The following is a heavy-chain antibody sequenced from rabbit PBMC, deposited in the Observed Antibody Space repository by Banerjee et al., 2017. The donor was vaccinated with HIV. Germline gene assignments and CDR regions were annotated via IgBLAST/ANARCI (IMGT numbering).Heavy chain of an antibody. CDR3: TRTNGWGGFGL. J-gene: IGHJ4*01. CDR1: GFSFSSGYW. V-gene: IGHV1S40*01. CDR2: ISTGSGST. Sequence: QSLEESGGDLVKPEGSLTLTCTASGFSFSSGYWMCWVRQAPGKGLEWIGCISTGSGSTYYASWAKGRFTISKTSSTTVTLQMTSLTAADTATYFCTRTNGWGGFGLWGPGTLVTVS. D-gene: IGHD4-1*01.